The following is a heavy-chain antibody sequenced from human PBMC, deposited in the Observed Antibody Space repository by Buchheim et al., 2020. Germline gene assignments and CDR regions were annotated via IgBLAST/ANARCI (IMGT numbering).Heavy chain of an antibody. J-gene: IGHJ6*02. CDR2: IYISGST. CDR1: GGSISSGSYY. V-gene: IGHV4-61*02. D-gene: IGHD6-6*01. CDR3: ARERGAAAHYYYYYGMDV. Sequence: QVQLQESGPGLVKPSQTLSLTCTVSGGSISSGSYYWSWIRQPAGKGLEWIGRIYISGSTNYNPSLKSRVTISVDTSKNQFSLKLSSVTAADTAVYYCARERGAAAHYYYYYGMDVWGQGTT.